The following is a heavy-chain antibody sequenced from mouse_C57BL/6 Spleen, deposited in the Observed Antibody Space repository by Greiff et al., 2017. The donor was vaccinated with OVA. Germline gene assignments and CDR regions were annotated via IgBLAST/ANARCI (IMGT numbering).Heavy chain of an antibody. Sequence: QVQLQQPGVELVRPGSSVKLSCKASGYTFTSYWMHWVKQRPIQGLEWIGNIDPSDSETHYNQKFKDKATLTVDKSSSTAYMQLSSLTSEDSAVYYCARRGGIHYDYDGYFDVWGTGTTVTVSS. V-gene: IGHV1-52*01. D-gene: IGHD2-4*01. J-gene: IGHJ1*03. CDR2: IDPSDSET. CDR1: GYTFTSYW. CDR3: ARRGGIHYDYDGYFDV.